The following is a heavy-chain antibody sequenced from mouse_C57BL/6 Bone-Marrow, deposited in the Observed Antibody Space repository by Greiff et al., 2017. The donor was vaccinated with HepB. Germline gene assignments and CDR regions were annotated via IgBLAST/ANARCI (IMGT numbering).Heavy chain of an antibody. V-gene: IGHV1-69*01. D-gene: IGHD2-3*01. Sequence: VKLVESGAELVMPGASVKLSCKASGYTFTSYWMHWVKQRPGQGLEWIGEIDPSDSYTNYNQKFKGKSTLTVDKSSSTAYMQLSSLTSEDSAVYYCARDDGYYVGFAYWGQGTLVTVSA. CDR3: ARDDGYYVGFAY. J-gene: IGHJ3*01. CDR1: GYTFTSYW. CDR2: IDPSDSYT.